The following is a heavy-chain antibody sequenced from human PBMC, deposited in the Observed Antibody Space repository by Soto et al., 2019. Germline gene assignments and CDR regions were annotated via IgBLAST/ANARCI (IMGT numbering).Heavy chain of an antibody. CDR1: GYSFTSYW. CDR3: ARHRRYCTNGGCHSDGMDV. J-gene: IGHJ6*02. CDR2: IYPGDSDT. V-gene: IGHV5-51*01. D-gene: IGHD2-8*01. Sequence: EVQLVQSGAEVKKPGESLKISCKGSGYSFTSYWIGWVRQMPGKGLEWMGIIYPGDSDTRYSPSFQGQVTISADKSISTAYLQWSSLKASDTAMYYCARHRRYCTNGGCHSDGMDVWGQGTTVTVSS.